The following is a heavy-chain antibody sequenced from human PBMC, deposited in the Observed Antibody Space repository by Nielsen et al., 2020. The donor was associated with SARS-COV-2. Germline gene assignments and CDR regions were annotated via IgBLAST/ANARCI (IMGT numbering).Heavy chain of an antibody. CDR1: GFTFSNAW. CDR2: IYHGGSI. V-gene: IGHV4/OR15-8*01. CDR3: ARMIGYSTSSDY. J-gene: IGHJ4*02. D-gene: IGHD6-6*01. Sequence: ESLKISCAASGFTFSNAWMSWVRQPPGKGLEWIGQIYHGGSINYNPSLRSRVAITMDKFNNQFSLKLTSVTAADTAVYYCARMIGYSTSSDYWGQGTLVTVSS.